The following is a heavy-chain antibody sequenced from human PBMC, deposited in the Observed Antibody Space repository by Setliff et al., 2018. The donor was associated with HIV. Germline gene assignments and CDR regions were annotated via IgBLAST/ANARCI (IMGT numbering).Heavy chain of an antibody. J-gene: IGHJ3*02. V-gene: IGHV4-4*07. Sequence: SETLSLTCTVSGGSISSYYWSWIRQPAGKGLEWIGRIYTSGGTKYNPSLKSRVTMSIDTSKNQFPLKLSSLTAADTAVYYCARLWGSAQAFDIWGQGTMVTV. CDR3: ARLWGSAQAFDI. CDR1: GGSISSYY. D-gene: IGHD7-27*01. CDR2: IYTSGGT.